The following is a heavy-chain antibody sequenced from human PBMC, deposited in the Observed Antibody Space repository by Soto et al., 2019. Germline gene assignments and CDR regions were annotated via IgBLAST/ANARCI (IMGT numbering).Heavy chain of an antibody. D-gene: IGHD3-3*01. CDR1: GFTVSSYW. CDR3: ARFRVPI. CDR2: INIDGSSA. V-gene: IGHV3-74*01. J-gene: IGHJ3*02. Sequence: PGGSLRLSCAASGFTVSSYWMHWVRQAPGEGLVWVSRINIDGSSASYADSVKGRFTISRDNAKNTLYLQMNSLRAEDTAIYYCARFRVPIWGQGTMVTVSS.